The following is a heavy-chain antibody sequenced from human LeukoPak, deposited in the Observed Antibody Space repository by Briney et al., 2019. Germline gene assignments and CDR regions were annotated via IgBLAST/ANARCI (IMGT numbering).Heavy chain of an antibody. Sequence: GGSLRLSCATSGFSFDDYGLNWVRQAPGKGLEWVSYISSSGSTIYYADSVKGRFTISRDNAKNSLYLQMNSLRAEDTAVYYCAELGITMIGGVWGKGTTVTISS. J-gene: IGHJ6*04. CDR1: GFSFDDYG. CDR3: AELGITMIGGV. D-gene: IGHD3-10*02. V-gene: IGHV3-48*03. CDR2: ISSSGSTI.